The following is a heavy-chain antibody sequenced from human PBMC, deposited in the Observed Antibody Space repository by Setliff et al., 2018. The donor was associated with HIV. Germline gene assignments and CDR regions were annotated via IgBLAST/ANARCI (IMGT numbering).Heavy chain of an antibody. CDR1: GGSFTEYF. V-gene: IGHV4-34*01. CDR2: INYSGNI. Sequence: SETLSLTCEVSGGSFTEYFWTWIRQPPGKGLEWIGEINYSGNINYNPSLKSRVTISVDTSKSQFSLKVNSVTAADTAVYYCARVSYYGSFSYNYYMDVWGKGTTVTVSS. D-gene: IGHD3-10*01. J-gene: IGHJ6*03. CDR3: ARVSYYGSFSYNYYMDV.